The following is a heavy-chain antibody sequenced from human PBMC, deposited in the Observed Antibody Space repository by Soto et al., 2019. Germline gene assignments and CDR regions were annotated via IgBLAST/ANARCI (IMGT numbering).Heavy chain of an antibody. Sequence: QLQLQESGPGLVKPSETLSLTCTVSGGSISSSNYYWGWIRQPPGKGLEWIGNIYYSGITYYNPSLKNRVTISVDTSKNQFSLKLSSVTAADTAVYYCARRHSSAFFGYWGQGTLVTVSS. CDR1: GGSISSSNYY. CDR2: IYYSGIT. D-gene: IGHD6-25*01. J-gene: IGHJ4*02. V-gene: IGHV4-39*01. CDR3: ARRHSSAFFGY.